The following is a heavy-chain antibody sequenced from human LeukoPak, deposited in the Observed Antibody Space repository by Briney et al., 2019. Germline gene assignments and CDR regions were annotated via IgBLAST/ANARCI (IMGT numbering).Heavy chain of an antibody. D-gene: IGHD2-15*01. V-gene: IGHV3-30*02. CDR3: ARDGLVAATLHWSFDL. Sequence: TGGSLRLSCEASGFTFRSYAMHWVRQAPGKGLERLAYIHFDGSKTYYADSVKGRFDVSRDNSKNTLYLQMNSLRVEDTAVYYCARDGLVAATLHWSFDLWGRGTLVTVSS. CDR2: IHFDGSKT. J-gene: IGHJ2*01. CDR1: GFTFRSYA.